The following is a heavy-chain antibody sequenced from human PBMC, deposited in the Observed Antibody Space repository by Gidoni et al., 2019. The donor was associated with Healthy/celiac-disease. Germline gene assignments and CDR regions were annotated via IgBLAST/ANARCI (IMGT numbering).Heavy chain of an antibody. Sequence: QVQLVQSGAEVKKPGASVKVSCKASGYPFTSYDINWVRQATGQGIAWMGWMNPNSGSTGYAQKYQGSVTMTRNTSISTAYMELSSLRSEDTAVYYCARAGPRGSYQTYYDFWSGVGYYYYYYMDVWGKGTTVTVSS. J-gene: IGHJ6*03. CDR2: MNPNSGST. CDR1: GYPFTSYD. CDR3: ARAGPRGSYQTYYDFWSGVGYYYYYYMDV. D-gene: IGHD3-3*01. V-gene: IGHV1-8*01.